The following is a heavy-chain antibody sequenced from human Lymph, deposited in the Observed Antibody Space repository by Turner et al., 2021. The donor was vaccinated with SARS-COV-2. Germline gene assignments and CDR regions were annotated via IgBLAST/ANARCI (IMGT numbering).Heavy chain of an antibody. Sequence: EVQLVESGGGLVQPGGSLRLSCAASGITVSSNYMCWVRQAPGKGLEWVSLLYSGGSTYYADSVKGRFTISRDNSKNTLYLQMNSLRAEDTAVYYCARVYGDYVPWGQGTLVTVSS. V-gene: IGHV3-66*01. CDR2: LYSGGST. CDR1: GITVSSNY. D-gene: IGHD4-17*01. CDR3: ARVYGDYVP. J-gene: IGHJ5*02.